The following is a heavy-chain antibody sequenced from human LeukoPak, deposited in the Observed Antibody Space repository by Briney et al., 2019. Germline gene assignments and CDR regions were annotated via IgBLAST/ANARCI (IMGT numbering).Heavy chain of an antibody. CDR1: GYTFTSYG. CDR3: ARYGYSSSWYRYYYYMDV. CDR2: ISAYNGNT. Sequence: ASVKVSCKASGYTFTSYGISWVRQAPGQGLEWMGWISAYNGNTNYAQKLQGRVTMTTDTSTSTAYMELRSLRSDDTAVYYCARYGYSSSWYRYYYYMDVWGKGTTVTISS. D-gene: IGHD6-13*01. J-gene: IGHJ6*03. V-gene: IGHV1-18*01.